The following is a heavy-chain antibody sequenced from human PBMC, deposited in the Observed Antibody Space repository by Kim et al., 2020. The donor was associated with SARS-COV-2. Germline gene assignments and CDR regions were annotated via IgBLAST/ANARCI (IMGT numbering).Heavy chain of an antibody. CDR1: GYTFTSYA. CDR3: ARDSGFWAKVRGDFDY. CDR2: INTNTGNP. Sequence: ASVKVSCKASGYTFTSYAMNWVRQAPGQGLEWMGWINTNTGNPTYVQGFTGRFVFSLDTSVSTAYLQISSLKAEDTAVYYCARDSGFWAKVRGDFDYWGQGTLVTVSS. V-gene: IGHV7-4-1*02. D-gene: IGHD3-10*01. J-gene: IGHJ4*02.